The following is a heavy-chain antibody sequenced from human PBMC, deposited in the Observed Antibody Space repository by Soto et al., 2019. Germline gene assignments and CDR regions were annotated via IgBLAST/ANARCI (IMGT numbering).Heavy chain of an antibody. CDR3: ARGYRLDAFDI. CDR2: IYYSGST. CDR1: GGSISSSSYY. Sequence: SETLSLTCTVSGGSISSSSYYWGWIRQPPGKGLEWIGSIYYSGSTYYNPSLKSRVTISVDTSKNQFSLKLSSVTAADTAVYYCARGYRLDAFDIWGQGTRVTVSS. J-gene: IGHJ3*02. D-gene: IGHD3-16*02. V-gene: IGHV4-39*01.